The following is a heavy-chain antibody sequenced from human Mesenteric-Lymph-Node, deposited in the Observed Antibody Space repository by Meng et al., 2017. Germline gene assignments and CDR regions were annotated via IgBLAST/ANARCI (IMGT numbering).Heavy chain of an antibody. J-gene: IGHJ4*02. CDR3: AGGEGSDGYKRIVDY. V-gene: IGHV1-2*06. Sequence: ASVKVSCKASGYTFTGYYMHWVRQAPGQGLEWMGRINPNSGGTNYAQKFQGRVTMTRDTSISTAYMELSRLRSDDTAVYYCAGGEGSDGYKRIVDYWGQGTLVTVSS. CDR2: INPNSGGT. D-gene: IGHD5-24*01. CDR1: GYTFTGYY.